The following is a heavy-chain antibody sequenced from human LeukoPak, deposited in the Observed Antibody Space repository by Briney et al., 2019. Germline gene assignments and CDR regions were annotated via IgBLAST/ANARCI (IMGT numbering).Heavy chain of an antibody. CDR3: GKNYDSSGYHQVH. J-gene: IGHJ4*02. Sequence: GGSLRLSCAAAGFTFSNYAMSWVRQAPGKGLEWVSAMSGSDGGTHYADSVKGRFTISRDNSKNILYLQMTSLRAEDTAVYYCGKNYDSSGYHQVHWGQGTLVTVSS. CDR2: MSGSDGGT. D-gene: IGHD3-22*01. V-gene: IGHV3-23*01. CDR1: GFTFSNYA.